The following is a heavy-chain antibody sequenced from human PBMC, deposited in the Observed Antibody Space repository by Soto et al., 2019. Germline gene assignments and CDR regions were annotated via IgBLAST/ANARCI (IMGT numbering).Heavy chain of an antibody. Sequence: EVQLVESGGGLVQPGGSLRLSCAVSGFTFSTYSMNWIRQAPGKGLEWVSYISSSSGSIYYADSVKGRFTISRDNAKNSLYLQKNRRRADDTAVYYCARRGYCSGGSCPLLPYYFDYLGQGALVTVSS. CDR3: ARRGYCSGGSCPLLPYYFDY. CDR1: GFTFSTYS. J-gene: IGHJ4*02. CDR2: ISSSSGSI. V-gene: IGHV3-48*01. D-gene: IGHD2-15*01.